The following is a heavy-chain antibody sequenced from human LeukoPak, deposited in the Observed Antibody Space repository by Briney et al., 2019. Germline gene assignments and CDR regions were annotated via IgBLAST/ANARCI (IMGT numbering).Heavy chain of an antibody. CDR3: ARDSPGYGAYVS. V-gene: IGHV3-7*01. CDR2: IKEDGSRE. J-gene: IGHJ1*01. D-gene: IGHD5-12*01. Sequence: PGGSLRLSCAASGVTFSTYWMTWVRQAPGRGLEWVANIKEDGSREYYVDSVKGRFTISRDNAKNSLYLKMDSLTAEDTAVYYCARDSPGYGAYVSWGQGTLVSVSS. CDR1: GVTFSTYW.